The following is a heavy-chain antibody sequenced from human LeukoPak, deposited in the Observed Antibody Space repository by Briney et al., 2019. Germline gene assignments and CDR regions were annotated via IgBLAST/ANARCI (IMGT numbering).Heavy chain of an antibody. D-gene: IGHD2-8*01. CDR3: VKDSIERNGVYDAFDV. Sequence: PGGSLRLSCVASGFTFTDFAMNWVRQVPGKGPEWVSHIGGGGVDRGYEESVKGPFTVSRVNSRNSLYLQMNSLRGEDTAIYYCVKDSIERNGVYDAFDVWGQGTKVTVAS. J-gene: IGHJ3*01. CDR1: GFTFTDFA. V-gene: IGHV3-23*01. CDR2: IGGGGVDR.